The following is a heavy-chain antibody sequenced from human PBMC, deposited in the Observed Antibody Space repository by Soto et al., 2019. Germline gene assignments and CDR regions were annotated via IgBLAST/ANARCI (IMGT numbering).Heavy chain of an antibody. V-gene: IGHV3-74*01. CDR2: INSDGSST. CDR1: GFTFSSYW. Sequence: EVQLVESGGGLVQPGGSLRLSCAASGFTFSSYWMHWVRQAPGKGLVWVSRINSDGSSTSYADSVKGRFTISRDNAKNTLYLQMNSLRAEDAAVYYCASAIRYSRGVGPDYWGQGTLVTVSS. CDR3: ASAIRYSRGVGPDY. D-gene: IGHD2-15*01. J-gene: IGHJ4*02.